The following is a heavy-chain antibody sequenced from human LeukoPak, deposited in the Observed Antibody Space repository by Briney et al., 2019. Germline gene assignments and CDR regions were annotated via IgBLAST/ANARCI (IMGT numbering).Heavy chain of an antibody. CDR3: SRAPGYSSTDFHWDV. V-gene: IGHV4-61*05. J-gene: IGHJ6*02. D-gene: IGHD6-13*01. CDR2: IYYSGST. CDR1: GGSISSSSYY. Sequence: SETLSLTCTVSGGSISSSSYYWGWIRQPPGKGLEWIGYIYYSGSTKYNPSLKSRVTISVDTSKNQFSLKLSSVTAADTAVYYCSRAPGYSSTDFHWDVWGQGATVTVSS.